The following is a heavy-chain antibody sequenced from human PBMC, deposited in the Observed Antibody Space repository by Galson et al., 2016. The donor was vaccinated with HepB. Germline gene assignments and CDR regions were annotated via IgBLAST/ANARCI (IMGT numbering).Heavy chain of an antibody. CDR3: ARRDIPMANDY. Sequence: SLRLSCAASGFTSSSYWMNWVRQAPGKGLEWVAIIKQDGSAKYYVDSLKGRFTISRDNAKNTLYLQMNSLRAEDTAVYFCARRDIPMANDYWGQGVLVTVSS. D-gene: IGHD5-18*01. CDR2: IKQDGSAK. V-gene: IGHV3-7*02. J-gene: IGHJ4*02. CDR1: GFTSSSYW.